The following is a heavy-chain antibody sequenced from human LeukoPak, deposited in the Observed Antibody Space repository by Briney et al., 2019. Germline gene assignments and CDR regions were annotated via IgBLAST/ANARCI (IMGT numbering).Heavy chain of an antibody. J-gene: IGHJ3*02. CDR2: IVVGSGDT. D-gene: IGHD3-10*01. CDR1: GFTFTSSA. CDR3: GADSMPRGVFSYAFDI. V-gene: IGHV1-58*01. Sequence: SVKVSCKASGFTFTSSAVQWVRQARGQRLEWIGWIVVGSGDTNSAQKFQERVTITRDMSTRTAYMELSSLRSEDSAVYYCGADSMPRGVFSYAFDIWGQGTMVTVSS.